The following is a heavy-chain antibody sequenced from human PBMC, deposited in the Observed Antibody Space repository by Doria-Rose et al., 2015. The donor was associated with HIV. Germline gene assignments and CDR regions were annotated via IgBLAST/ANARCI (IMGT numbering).Heavy chain of an antibody. Sequence: QITLKESGPVLVKPTETLTLTCTVSGVSLSSPGMGVSWIRQPPGKALEWLANIFTDDERSYNPSLKSRLTISRDTSKSQVVLTMTDMDPVDTATYYCARIKSSRWYHKYYFDFWGQGTLVIVSA. CDR2: IFTDDER. D-gene: IGHD6-13*01. CDR3: ARIKSSRWYHKYYFDF. J-gene: IGHJ4*02. CDR1: GVSLSSPGMG. V-gene: IGHV2-26*01.